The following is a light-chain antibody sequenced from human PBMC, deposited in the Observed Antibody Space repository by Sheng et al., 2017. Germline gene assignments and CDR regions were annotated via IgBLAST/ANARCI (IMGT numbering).Light chain of an antibody. Sequence: EIVLTQSPATLSVSPGERATLSCRASQSVSGNLAWYQHKPGQAPRLLIYDASTRATGIPARFSGSGSGTEFTLTISSLQSEDLAMYYCQQYNNRARTFGPGTKVENK. CDR2: DAS. V-gene: IGKV3-15*01. CDR3: QQYNNRART. J-gene: IGKJ1*01. CDR1: QSVSGN.